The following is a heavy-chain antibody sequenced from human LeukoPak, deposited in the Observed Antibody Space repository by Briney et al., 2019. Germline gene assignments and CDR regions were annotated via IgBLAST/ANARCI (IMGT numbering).Heavy chain of an antibody. CDR2: IKKKAFGGTT. CDR1: GFTFGDYG. D-gene: IGHD2-21*01. CDR3: TRDRDWAFDI. V-gene: IGHV3-49*04. J-gene: IGHJ3*02. Sequence: GGSLRLSCTASGFTFGDYGMSWARQAPGKGLEWVGFIKKKAFGGTTEYAASVKGRFTISRDDSKSVANLQMNDLKTEDTAVYYCTRDRDWAFDIWGQGTLVTVSS.